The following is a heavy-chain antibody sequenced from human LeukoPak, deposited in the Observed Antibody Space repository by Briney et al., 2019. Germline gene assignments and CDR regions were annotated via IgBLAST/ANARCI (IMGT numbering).Heavy chain of an antibody. CDR2: IIPIFGTP. V-gene: IGHV1-69*06. CDR3: AKQGALRQDYYMDV. CDR1: GASFSSYA. Sequence: GASVKVSCKASGASFSSYAISWVRQAPGQGLEWMGRIIPIFGTPNYAQRFQGRVTITADIVSSTAYMEVNNLTSEDAAVYFCAKQGALRQDYYMDVWGNGTTVTVPS. J-gene: IGHJ6*03.